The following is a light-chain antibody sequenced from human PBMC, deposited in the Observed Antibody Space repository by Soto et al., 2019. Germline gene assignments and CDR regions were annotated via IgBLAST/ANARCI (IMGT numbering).Light chain of an antibody. CDR3: AAWDDSLNGRVYV. V-gene: IGLV1-44*01. CDR1: SSNIGSNT. J-gene: IGLJ1*01. Sequence: QSVLTQPPSASGTPGQRVTISCSGSSSNIGSNTVNWYQQLPGTAPKLLIYSNNQRPSGVPDRFSGSKSGTSAPLAISGLQSEDEADYYCAAWDDSLNGRVYVFGTGTKVTVL. CDR2: SNN.